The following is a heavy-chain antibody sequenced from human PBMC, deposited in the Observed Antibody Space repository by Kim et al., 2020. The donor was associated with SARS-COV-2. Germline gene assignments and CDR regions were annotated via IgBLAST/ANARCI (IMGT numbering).Heavy chain of an antibody. V-gene: IGHV4-39*01. D-gene: IGHD6-19*01. CDR2: AYYIGNT. CDR3: ARQQRYSSGWYVAFYY. CDR1: GGSLSSSSYY. J-gene: IGHJ6*01. Sequence: SETLSLTCTVSGGSLSSSSYYWGWIRQPPGKGLEWIGTAYYIGNTSDNPSLKSRVTISVDTSKKQFSLKLGSVTAADTAVDYCARQQRYSSGWYVAFYY.